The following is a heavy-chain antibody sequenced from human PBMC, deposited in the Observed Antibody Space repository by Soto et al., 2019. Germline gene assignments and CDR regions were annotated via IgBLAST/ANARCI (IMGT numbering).Heavy chain of an antibody. Sequence: EVQLVESGGGLVQPGGSLRLSCAVSGFTFNRHWMSWVRQTPGKGLEWVASIKEDGSEKSYVDSVKGRFTISRDNAKNSLFLQINSLRVEYTAVYYCVRTGWNPPDYGGQGTLVTVSS. CDR1: GFTFNRHW. V-gene: IGHV3-7*01. CDR2: IKEDGSEK. CDR3: VRTGWNPPDY. J-gene: IGHJ4*02. D-gene: IGHD1-1*01.